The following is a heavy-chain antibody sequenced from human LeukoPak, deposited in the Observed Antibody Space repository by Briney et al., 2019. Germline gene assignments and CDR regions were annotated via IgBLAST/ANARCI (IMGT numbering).Heavy chain of an antibody. J-gene: IGHJ2*01. Sequence: SETLSLTCTVSGGSISRYYCSWIRQPPGKGLEWIGYIYYSGSTNYNTSLRSRVTISVDTSKNQFSLKLSSVTAADTAVYYCARRGYSYGVFDLWGRGTLVTVSS. CDR3: ARRGYSYGVFDL. V-gene: IGHV4-59*08. CDR1: GGSISRYY. CDR2: IYYSGST. D-gene: IGHD5-18*01.